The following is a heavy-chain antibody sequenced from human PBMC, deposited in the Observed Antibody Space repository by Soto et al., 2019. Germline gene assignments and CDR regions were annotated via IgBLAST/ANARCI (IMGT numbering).Heavy chain of an antibody. CDR1: GFTFSDCY. J-gene: IGHJ4*02. CDR3: ARVGSIEAAGTPDY. CDR2: ISGSGSTI. Sequence: GGSQRLSCVASGFTFSDCYMSWFRQAPGKGLEWVSYISGSGSTIHDADSVKGRFTISRDNAKNSLYLEMNSLRAEDTAVYYCARVGSIEAAGTPDYWGQGTLVTVSS. D-gene: IGHD6-13*01. V-gene: IGHV3-11*01.